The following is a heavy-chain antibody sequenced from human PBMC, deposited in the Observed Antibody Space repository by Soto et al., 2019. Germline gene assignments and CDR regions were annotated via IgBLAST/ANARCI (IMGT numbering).Heavy chain of an antibody. D-gene: IGHD4-17*01. V-gene: IGHV1-46*01. CDR1: GYSFTSYF. CDR3: ARINYGVGRAFDI. CDR2: INPNDGTT. J-gene: IGHJ3*02. Sequence: ASVKVSCKASGYSFTSYFLNWVRQAPGQGLEWMVIINPNDGTTTYAPKFQGSVTMTRDTSTNTVYMELTSLRSEDTAVYFCARINYGVGRAFDIWGQGTMVTVSS.